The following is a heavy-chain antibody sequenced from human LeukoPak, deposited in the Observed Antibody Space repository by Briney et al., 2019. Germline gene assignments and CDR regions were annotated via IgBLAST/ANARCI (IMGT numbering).Heavy chain of an antibody. V-gene: IGHV4-39*01. CDR2: IYYSGST. J-gene: IGHJ4*02. Sequence: PSETLSLTCTVSGGSISSSSYYWGWIRQPPGKGLEWIGSIYYSGSTYYNPSLKSRVTISVDTSKNQFSLKLSSVTAADTAVYYCARNLGAAELLLWFGEREYYFDYWGQGTLVTVSS. CDR3: ARNLGAAELLLWFGEREYYFDY. CDR1: GGSISSSSYY. D-gene: IGHD3-10*01.